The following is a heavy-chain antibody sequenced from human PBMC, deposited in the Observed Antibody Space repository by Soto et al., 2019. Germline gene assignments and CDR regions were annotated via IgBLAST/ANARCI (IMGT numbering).Heavy chain of an antibody. CDR2: ISRDGGTK. CDR1: GLTVSTYG. J-gene: IGHJ4*02. V-gene: IGHV3-30*03. Sequence: QVQLVESGGGVVQPGRSLRLSCAVSGLTVSTYGMHWVRQAPGKGLEWVEVISRDGGTKNYADSVKGRFTISRDNSRNTLFLEMNSLRGDDMAVYYCTGEVASGYWGQGTLVTVSS. CDR3: TGEVASGY. D-gene: IGHD2-8*02.